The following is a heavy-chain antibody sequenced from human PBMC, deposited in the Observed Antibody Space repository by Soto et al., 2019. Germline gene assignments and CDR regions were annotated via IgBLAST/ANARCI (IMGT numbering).Heavy chain of an antibody. CDR1: GFTVSSNY. CDR2: IFDSGST. V-gene: IGHV3-53*01. J-gene: IGHJ4*02. CDR3: ARGPQSGDTPMVRSYFDY. D-gene: IGHD5-18*01. Sequence: GGSLRLSCAASGFTVSSNYVSWVRQAPGKGLEWVSIIFDSGSTYFADSVKGRFAISRDNSKNTVYLQMNSLRAEDTAVYYCARGPQSGDTPMVRSYFDYWGQGTQVTVSS.